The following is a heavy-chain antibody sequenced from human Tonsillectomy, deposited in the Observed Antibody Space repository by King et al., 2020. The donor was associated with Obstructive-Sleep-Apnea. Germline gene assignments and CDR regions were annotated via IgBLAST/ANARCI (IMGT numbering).Heavy chain of an antibody. CDR1: GFTFSSYS. CDR2: ISHDGTNE. D-gene: IGHD2-15*01. J-gene: IGHJ4*02. V-gene: IGHV3-30*04. Sequence: QLVQSGGGVVQPGRSLRLSCAASGFTFSSYSIHWVRQAPGKGLDWVAVISHDGTNEYFADSVKGRFTISRDNSKNTVHLQINSLRTEDTAVYYCARGFCSGGHCFSGGDYWGQGTLVTVSS. CDR3: ARGFCSGGHCFSGGDY.